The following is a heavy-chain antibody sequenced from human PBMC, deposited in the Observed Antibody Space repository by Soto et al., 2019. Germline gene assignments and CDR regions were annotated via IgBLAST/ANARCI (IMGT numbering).Heavy chain of an antibody. CDR1: GFTFSSSA. J-gene: IGHJ5*02. D-gene: IGHD3-3*01. Sequence: EVQLLESGGGLVQSGGSLRLSCAASGFTFSSSAMSWVRQAPGKGLEWVSGMSGSGCRTYYADSVKGRFTISRDNSKNTFYLEMNSLRAVDTAVYYCAKEGVNDFDPGGQGILVTVSS. CDR3: AKEGVNDFDP. CDR2: MSGSGCRT. V-gene: IGHV3-23*01.